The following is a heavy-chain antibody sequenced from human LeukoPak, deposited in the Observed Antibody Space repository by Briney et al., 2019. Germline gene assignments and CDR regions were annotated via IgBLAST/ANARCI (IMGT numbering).Heavy chain of an antibody. CDR1: GYSISSGYY. CDR3: ARGVATIFGVVINPYYYYYYMDV. D-gene: IGHD3-3*01. Sequence: SETLSLTCTVSGYSISSGYYWGWIRQPAGKGLEWIGRIYTSGSTNYNPSLKSRVTISVDTSKNQFSLKLSSVTAADTAVYYCARGVATIFGVVINPYYYYYYMDVWGKGTTVTVSS. V-gene: IGHV4-61*02. CDR2: IYTSGST. J-gene: IGHJ6*03.